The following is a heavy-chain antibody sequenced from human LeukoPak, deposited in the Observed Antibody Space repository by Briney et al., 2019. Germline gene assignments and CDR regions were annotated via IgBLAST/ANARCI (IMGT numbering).Heavy chain of an antibody. CDR3: ARPRGPGGYSSGWSPFDY. CDR1: GFTFSSYS. D-gene: IGHD6-19*01. Sequence: PGGSLRLSCAASGFTFSSYSMNWVRQAPGKGLEWVSSISSSSGYIYYADSVKGRFTISRDNAKNSLYLQMNSLRAEDTAVYYCARPRGPGGYSSGWSPFDYWGQGTLVTVSS. J-gene: IGHJ4*02. V-gene: IGHV3-21*01. CDR2: ISSSSGYI.